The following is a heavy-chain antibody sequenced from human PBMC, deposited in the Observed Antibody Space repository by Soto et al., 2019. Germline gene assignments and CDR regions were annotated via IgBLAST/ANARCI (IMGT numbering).Heavy chain of an antibody. CDR3: ARDSLPDTMIVVVIHAPLDY. D-gene: IGHD3-22*01. CDR2: INPSGGST. V-gene: IGHV1-46*01. J-gene: IGHJ4*02. CDR1: GYTFTSYY. Sequence: ASVKVSCKASGYTFTSYYMHWVRQAPGQGLEWMGIINPSGGSTSYAQKFQGRVTMTRDTSTSTVYMELSSLRSEDTAVYYCARDSLPDTMIVVVIHAPLDYWGQGTLVTVSS.